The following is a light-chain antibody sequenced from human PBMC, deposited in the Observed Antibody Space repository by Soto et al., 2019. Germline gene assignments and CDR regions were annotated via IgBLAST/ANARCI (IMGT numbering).Light chain of an antibody. CDR3: SSYTSTSIV. J-gene: IGLJ1*01. Sequence: QSALTQPASVSGSPGQSITISCTGTSSDVGGYNYVSWYQRQPGKAPNLMIYDVSNRPSGVSNRFSGSKSGNEASLTISGLQAEDEADYHCSSYTSTSIVFGAGTKLTVL. CDR1: SSDVGGYNY. CDR2: DVS. V-gene: IGLV2-14*01.